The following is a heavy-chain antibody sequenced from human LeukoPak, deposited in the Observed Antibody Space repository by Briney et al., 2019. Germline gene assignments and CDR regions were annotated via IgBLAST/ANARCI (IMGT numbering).Heavy chain of an antibody. J-gene: IGHJ4*02. CDR3: ARGRYYYDSSGYYYGSIAQGNDY. CDR2: ISAYNGNT. CDR1: GYTFTSYG. V-gene: IGHV1-18*01. D-gene: IGHD3-22*01. Sequence: ASVTVSCKASGYTFTSYGISWVRQAPGQGLEWMGWISAYNGNTNYAQKLQGRVTMTTDTSTSTAYMELRSLRSDDTAVYYCARGRYYYDSSGYYYGSIAQGNDYWGQGTLVTVSS.